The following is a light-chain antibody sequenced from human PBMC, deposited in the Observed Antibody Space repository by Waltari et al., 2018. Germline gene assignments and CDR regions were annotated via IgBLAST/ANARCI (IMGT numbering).Light chain of an antibody. CDR3: QSFDSSLNAVL. J-gene: IGLJ2*01. V-gene: IGLV1-40*01. CDR2: HNS. Sequence: QSVLTQPPSVSGDPGQRVTISCTGSSSNMGEGYDVPWYQQFPGTAPKLLIYHNSNRPSGVPDRFSGSKSGTSASLAITGLLAEDEADYYCQSFDSSLNAVLFGGGTKLTVL. CDR1: SSNMGEGYD.